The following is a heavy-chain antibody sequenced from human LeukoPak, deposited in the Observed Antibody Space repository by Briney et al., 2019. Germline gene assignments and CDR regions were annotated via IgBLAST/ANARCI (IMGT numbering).Heavy chain of an antibody. D-gene: IGHD6-13*01. CDR1: GFTFSSYW. V-gene: IGHV3-74*01. Sequence: GGSLRLSCAASGFTFSSYWMHWVRQAPGKGLVWVSRINSDGSSTSYADSVKGRFTISRDNAKNTLYLQMNSLRDEDSAVYYCARETNIAVDGRWHWFDPWGQGTLVTVSS. CDR3: ARETNIAVDGRWHWFDP. CDR2: INSDGSST. J-gene: IGHJ5*02.